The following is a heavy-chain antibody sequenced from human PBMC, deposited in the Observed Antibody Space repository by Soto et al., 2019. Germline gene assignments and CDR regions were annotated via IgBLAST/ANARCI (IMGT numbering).Heavy chain of an antibody. CDR1: GFTFSSYW. CDR3: ARGDADRYDGKGYLGWH. CDR2: IKSDGSGT. V-gene: IGHV3-74*01. J-gene: IGHJ4*02. Sequence: EVQLVESGGGLVQPGESLTLSCAASGFTFSSYWMHWVRQAPGKGLVWVSRIKSDGSGTYYADSVKGRLTISRDNAKNTRYLQMNSLRVEGTAVWFCARGDADRYDGKGYLGWHWGQGTLVTVSS. D-gene: IGHD3-22*01.